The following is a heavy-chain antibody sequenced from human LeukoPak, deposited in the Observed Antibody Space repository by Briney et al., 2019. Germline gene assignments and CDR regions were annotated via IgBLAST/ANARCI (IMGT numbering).Heavy chain of an antibody. V-gene: IGHV1-2*02. Sequence: ASVKVSCKASGYTSTDYYMHWVRQAPGQGLEWMGWINPNSGGTNYAQQFQGRVTMTRDTSISTAYMELSNLRSDDTAVYYCARGIAAAGGRWFDPWGQGTLVTVSS. CDR3: ARGIAAAGGRWFDP. J-gene: IGHJ5*02. D-gene: IGHD6-13*01. CDR1: GYTSTDYY. CDR2: INPNSGGT.